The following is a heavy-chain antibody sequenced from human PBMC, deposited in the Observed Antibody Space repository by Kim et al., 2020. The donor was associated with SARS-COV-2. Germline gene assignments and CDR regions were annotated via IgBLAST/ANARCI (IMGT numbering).Heavy chain of an antibody. V-gene: IGHV3-74*01. Sequence: GGSLRLSCAASGFTFSSYWMHWVRQAPGKGLVWVSRINSDGSSTSYADSVKGRFTISRDNAKNTLYLQMNSLRAEDTAVYYCARAIELFSYDSSGYQTGGWAFDIWGQGTMVTVSS. J-gene: IGHJ3*02. CDR3: ARAIELFSYDSSGYQTGGWAFDI. CDR2: INSDGSST. CDR1: GFTFSSYW. D-gene: IGHD3-22*01.